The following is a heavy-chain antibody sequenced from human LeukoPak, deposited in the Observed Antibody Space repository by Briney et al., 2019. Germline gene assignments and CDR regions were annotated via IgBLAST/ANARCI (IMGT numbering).Heavy chain of an antibody. D-gene: IGHD5-18*01. CDR2: INPNSGGT. CDR3: ARVSGYSYGTDPFDY. V-gene: IGHV1-2*02. Sequence: GASVKVSCKASGYTFTSYGISWVRQAPGQGLEWMGWINPNSGGTNYAQKFQGRVTMTRDTSISTAYMELSRLRSDDTAVYYCARVSGYSYGTDPFDYWGQGTLVTVSS. J-gene: IGHJ4*02. CDR1: GYTFTSYG.